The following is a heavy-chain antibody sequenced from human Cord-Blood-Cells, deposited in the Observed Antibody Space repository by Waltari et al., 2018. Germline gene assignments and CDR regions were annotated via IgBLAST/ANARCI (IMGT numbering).Heavy chain of an antibody. J-gene: IGHJ5*02. CDR2: INAGNGNT. D-gene: IGHD3-16*01. CDR3: ARVPIMITSGGVDNWFDP. CDR1: GYTFTSYA. V-gene: IGHV1-3*01. Sequence: QVQLVQSGAEVKKPGASVTVSCKASGYTFTSYAMHWVRQAPGPRLEWMGWINAGNGNTKYSQKFQGRVTITRDTSASTAYMELSSLRSEDTAVYYCARVPIMITSGGVDNWFDPWGQGTLVTVSS.